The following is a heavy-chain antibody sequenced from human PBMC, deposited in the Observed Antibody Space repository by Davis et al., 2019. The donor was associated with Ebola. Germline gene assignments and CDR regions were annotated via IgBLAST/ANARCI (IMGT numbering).Heavy chain of an antibody. J-gene: IGHJ4*02. CDR1: GFTFSSYG. CDR2: ISSSSSTI. V-gene: IGHV3-48*01. D-gene: IGHD2-8*01. Sequence: PGGSLRLSCAASGFTFSSYGMNWVRQAPGKGLEWVSYISSSSSTIYYADSVKGRFTISRDKSKNTLYLQMNSLTAEDTAVYYCAKESRGRYGSNYFDYWGQGTLVTVSS. CDR3: AKESRGRYGSNYFDY.